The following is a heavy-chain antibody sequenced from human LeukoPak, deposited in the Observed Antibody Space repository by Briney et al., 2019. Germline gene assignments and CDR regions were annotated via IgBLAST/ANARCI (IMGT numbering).Heavy chain of an antibody. J-gene: IGHJ4*02. V-gene: IGHV3-21*06. CDR1: GLTFSTSG. D-gene: IGHD1-14*01. CDR2: IGPTGFDR. Sequence: PGGSLRLSCTTSGLTFSTSGFNWVRQAPGKGLEWVASIGPTGFDRYHADSIKGRFTISKDNANNFLYLQMDSLRAEDTAVYYCATETNGRHYDYWGQGTLLTVSS. CDR3: ATETNGRHYDY.